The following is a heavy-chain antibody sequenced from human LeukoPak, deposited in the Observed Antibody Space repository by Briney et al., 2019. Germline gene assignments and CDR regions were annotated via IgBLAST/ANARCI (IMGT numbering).Heavy chain of an antibody. V-gene: IGHV1-2*02. CDR3: AADAYCSGGSCYSGFYYYYYMDV. CDR2: INPNSGGT. J-gene: IGHJ6*03. CDR1: GYTFTGYY. D-gene: IGHD2-15*01. Sequence: ASVKVSCKASGYTFTGYYMHWVRQAPGQGLEWMGWINPNSGGTNYAQKFQGRVTMTRDTSISTAYMELSSLRSEDTAVYYCAADAYCSGGSCYSGFYYYYYMDVWGKGTTVTASS.